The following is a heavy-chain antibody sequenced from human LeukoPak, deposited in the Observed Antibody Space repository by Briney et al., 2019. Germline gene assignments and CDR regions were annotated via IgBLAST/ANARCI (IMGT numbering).Heavy chain of an antibody. V-gene: IGHV1-46*01. D-gene: IGHD3-22*01. Sequence: ASVKVSCKASGYTFTSYYTHWVRQAPGQGLEWMGIINPSGGSTSYAQKFQGRVTMTRDTSTSTVYMELSSLRSEDTAVYYCAREGGEDYYDSSGSKNYFDYWGQGTLVTVSS. CDR1: GYTFTSYY. CDR3: AREGGEDYYDSSGSKNYFDY. J-gene: IGHJ4*02. CDR2: INPSGGST.